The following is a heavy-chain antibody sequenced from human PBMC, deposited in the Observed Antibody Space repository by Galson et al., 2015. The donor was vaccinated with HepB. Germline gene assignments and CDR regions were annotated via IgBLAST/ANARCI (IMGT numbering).Heavy chain of an antibody. CDR2: INPNSGGT. CDR3: AREDVGGVHLGELSPDI. V-gene: IGHV1-2*06. CDR1: GYTFTGYY. D-gene: IGHD3-16*02. Sequence: SVKVSCKASGYTFTGYYMHWVRQAPGQGLEWMGRINPNSGGTNYAQKFQGRVTMTRDTSISTAYMELSRLRSDDTAVYYCAREDVGGVHLGELSPDIWGQGTMVTVSS. J-gene: IGHJ3*02.